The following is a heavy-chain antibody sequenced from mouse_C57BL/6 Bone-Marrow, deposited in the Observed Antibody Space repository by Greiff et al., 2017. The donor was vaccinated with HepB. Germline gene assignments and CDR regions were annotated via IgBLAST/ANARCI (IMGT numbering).Heavy chain of an antibody. CDR2: INPSSGYT. V-gene: IGHV1-4*01. D-gene: IGHD4-1*01. CDR1: GYTFTSYT. J-gene: IGHJ3*01. Sequence: VKVVESGAELARPGASVKMSCKASGYTFTSYTMHWVKQRPGQGLEWIGYINPSSGYTKYNQKFKDKATLTADKSSSTAYMQLSSLTSEDSAVYYCARSPNWSWFAYWGQGTLVTVSA. CDR3: ARSPNWSWFAY.